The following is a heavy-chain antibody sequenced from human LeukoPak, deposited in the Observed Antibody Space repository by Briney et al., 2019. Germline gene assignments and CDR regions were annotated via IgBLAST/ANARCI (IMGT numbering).Heavy chain of an antibody. CDR2: ISSSGSTI. CDR3: ARDGGDSYAFDI. D-gene: IGHD2-21*02. V-gene: IGHV3-48*03. CDR1: GFTFSSYE. J-gene: IGHJ3*02. Sequence: GGSLRLSCAASGFTFSSYEMNWVRQAPGKGLEWVSYISSSGSTIYYADSVKGRFTISRDNAKNSLYLQMNSLRAEDTAVYYCARDGGDSYAFDIWGQGTMVTVSS.